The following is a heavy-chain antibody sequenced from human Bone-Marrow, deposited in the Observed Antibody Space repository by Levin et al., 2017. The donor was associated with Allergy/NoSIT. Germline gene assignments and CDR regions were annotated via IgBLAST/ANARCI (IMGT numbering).Heavy chain of an antibody. CDR1: GFNVINNY. Sequence: QAGGSLRLSCAASGFNVINNYMSWVRQAPGKGLEWVSMIFTSGRTYYADSVKGRFTISRDNSKNTLFLQMNSLRAEDTAVYYCARDGLYSHGPYDAFDIWGQGTMVTVSS. CDR3: ARDGLYSHGPYDAFDI. D-gene: IGHD1-26*01. CDR2: IFTSGRT. J-gene: IGHJ3*02. V-gene: IGHV3-53*01.